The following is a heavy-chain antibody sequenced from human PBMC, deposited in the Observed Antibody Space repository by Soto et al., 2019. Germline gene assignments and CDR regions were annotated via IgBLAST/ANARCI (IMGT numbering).Heavy chain of an antibody. Sequence: ASVKVSCKASGYTFTSYDINWLRQATGQGLEWMGWMNPNSGNTGYAQKFQGRVTMTRNTSISTAYMELSSLRSEDTAVYYCARGPYDFWSGYYGPLYYYYGMDVWGQGTTVTVSS. CDR2: MNPNSGNT. D-gene: IGHD3-3*01. CDR3: ARGPYDFWSGYYGPLYYYYGMDV. V-gene: IGHV1-8*01. CDR1: GYTFTSYD. J-gene: IGHJ6*02.